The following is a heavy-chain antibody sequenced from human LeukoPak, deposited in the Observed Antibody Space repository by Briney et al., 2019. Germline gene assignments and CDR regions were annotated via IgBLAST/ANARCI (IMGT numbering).Heavy chain of an antibody. CDR1: GGSISSSSYY. D-gene: IGHD6-13*01. CDR2: IYYSGST. Sequence: SETLSLTCTVSGGSISSSSYYWGWIRQPPGKGLEWIGSIYYSGSTYYNPSLKSRVTRSVDTSKNQFSLKLSSVTAADTAVYYCAGVRIAAAGPTDAFDIWGQGTMLTVSS. J-gene: IGHJ3*02. CDR3: AGVRIAAAGPTDAFDI. V-gene: IGHV4-39*01.